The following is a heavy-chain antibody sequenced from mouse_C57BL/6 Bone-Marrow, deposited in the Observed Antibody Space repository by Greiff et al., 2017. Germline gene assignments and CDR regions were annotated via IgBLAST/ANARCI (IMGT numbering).Heavy chain of an antibody. V-gene: IGHV1-55*01. D-gene: IGHD1-1*01. CDR1: GYTFTSYW. J-gene: IGHJ3*01. CDR2: IYPGSGST. Sequence: QVQLQQPGAELVKPGASVKMSCKASGYTFTSYWITWVKQRPGQGLEWIGDIYPGSGSTNYNEKFKSKATLTVDTSSSTAYMQLSSLTSDDSAVYYCARRSYYYGSEGFAYWGQGTLVTVSA. CDR3: ARRSYYYGSEGFAY.